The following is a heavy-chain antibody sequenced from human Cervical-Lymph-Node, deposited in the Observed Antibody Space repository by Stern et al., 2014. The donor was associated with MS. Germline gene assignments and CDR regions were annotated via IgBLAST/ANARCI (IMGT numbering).Heavy chain of an antibody. CDR3: ARGRGGNYRYYFDY. J-gene: IGHJ4*02. D-gene: IGHD4-23*01. CDR2: ISGGGSYI. CDR1: GFTFSSYS. Sequence: EVHLVESGGGLVKPGGSLRLSCAASGFTFSSYSMNWVRQAPGKGLEWVASISGGGSYIYYADSLKGRFTISRDNAKNSLYLQMNSLRAEDTAVYYCARGRGGNYRYYFDYWGQGTLVTVSS. V-gene: IGHV3-21*01.